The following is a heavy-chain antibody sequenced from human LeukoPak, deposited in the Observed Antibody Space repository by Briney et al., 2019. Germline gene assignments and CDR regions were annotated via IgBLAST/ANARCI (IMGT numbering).Heavy chain of an antibody. CDR1: GFTFSSYS. D-gene: IGHD3-3*01. Sequence: GGSLRLSCAASGFTFSSYSMNWVRQAPGKGLEWVSSISSSSSYIYYADSVKGRFTISRDNAKNSLYLQMNSLRAEDTAVYYCARNTDFWSGSRAFDIWGQGTMVTVSS. V-gene: IGHV3-21*01. CDR3: ARNTDFWSGSRAFDI. J-gene: IGHJ3*02. CDR2: ISSSSSYI.